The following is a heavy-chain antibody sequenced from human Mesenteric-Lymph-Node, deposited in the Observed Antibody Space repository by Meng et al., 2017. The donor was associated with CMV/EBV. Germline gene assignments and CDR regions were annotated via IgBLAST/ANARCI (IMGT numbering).Heavy chain of an antibody. J-gene: IGHJ2*01. CDR1: GYNFANFL. CDR3: ARHLHWYFDL. CDR2: IFPGNSDT. V-gene: IGHV5-51*01. Sequence: ISCQGSGYNFANFLIGWVRQMPVKGLKWMAIIFPGNSDTRYSTSFQGQVTSSADKSISTAYLQWSSLKASDTAIYYCARHLHWYFDLWARGTLVTVSS.